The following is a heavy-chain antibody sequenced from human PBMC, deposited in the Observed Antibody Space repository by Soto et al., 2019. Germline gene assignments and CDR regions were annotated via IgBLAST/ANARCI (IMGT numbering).Heavy chain of an antibody. CDR2: MSPGNSDI. CDR3: ARQGRTSASSDF. D-gene: IGHD2-21*01. J-gene: IGHJ4*02. CDR1: GYTFNTYW. V-gene: IGHV5-51*01. Sequence: PGESLKISCRGFGYTFNTYWIGWVRQMPGKGLEWMGVMSPGNSDIRYSPAFQGQVSISADTSISTAYLQWSSLKTSDSGMYYCARQGRTSASSDFWGQVTLVTVSS.